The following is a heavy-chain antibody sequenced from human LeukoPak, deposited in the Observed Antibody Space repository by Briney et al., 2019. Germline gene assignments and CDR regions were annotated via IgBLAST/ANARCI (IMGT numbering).Heavy chain of an antibody. D-gene: IGHD6-13*01. CDR2: IYYSGST. CDR1: GDSISSSSYY. CDR3: ARDPPYSSSWYSYMDV. V-gene: IGHV4-39*07. Sequence: SETLSLTCTVSGDSISSSSYYWGWIRQPPGTGLEWIGSIYYSGSTNYNPSLKSRVTISVDTSKNQFSLKVNSVTAADTAVYYCARDPPYSSSWYSYMDVWGKGTTVTVSS. J-gene: IGHJ6*03.